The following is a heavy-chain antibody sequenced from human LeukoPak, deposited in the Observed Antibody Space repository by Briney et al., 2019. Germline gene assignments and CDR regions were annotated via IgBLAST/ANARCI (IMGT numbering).Heavy chain of an antibody. CDR2: INPDAGDT. Sequence: ASVKVSCKASGYSFTDYFLYWVRQAPGQGLEWMGRINPDAGDTNYAQTFQGRVTMTRDTSISTAYMELSRLRSDDTAVYYCARARSYYYDSRGYYSVDTFDIWGQGTMVTVSS. CDR1: GYSFTDYF. CDR3: ARARSYYYDSRGYYSVDTFDI. V-gene: IGHV1-2*06. J-gene: IGHJ3*02. D-gene: IGHD3-22*01.